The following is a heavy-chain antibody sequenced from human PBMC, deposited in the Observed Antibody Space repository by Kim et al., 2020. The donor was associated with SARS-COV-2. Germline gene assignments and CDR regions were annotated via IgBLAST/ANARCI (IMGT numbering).Heavy chain of an antibody. Sequence: HDESHKNYLDSVKGRFTISRDNAKNSLFLQMYSLRAEDTAVYYCARDGLWGQGTLVTVSS. V-gene: IGHV3-7*03. CDR3: ARDGL. CDR2: HDESHK. J-gene: IGHJ4*02.